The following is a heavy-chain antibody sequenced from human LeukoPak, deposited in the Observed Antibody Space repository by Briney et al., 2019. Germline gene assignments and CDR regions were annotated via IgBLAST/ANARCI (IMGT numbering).Heavy chain of an antibody. V-gene: IGHV5-51*01. CDR2: IYPGDSDT. Sequence: GESLKISCKGSGYSFTNHYIGWVRLMPGKGLEWMGIIYPGDSDTRYSPSIQGQVTISADKSISTAYLQWSSLKASDTAMYYCARRGYGSGNYYYPDWGQGTLVTVSS. CDR1: GYSFTNHY. J-gene: IGHJ4*02. CDR3: ARRGYGSGNYYYPD. D-gene: IGHD3-10*01.